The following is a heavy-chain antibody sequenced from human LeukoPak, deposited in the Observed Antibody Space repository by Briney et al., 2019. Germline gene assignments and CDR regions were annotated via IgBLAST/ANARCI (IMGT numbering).Heavy chain of an antibody. CDR3: ARGLLWFGELFRFDP. J-gene: IGHJ5*02. CDR1: GDSISSGSYY. D-gene: IGHD3-10*01. V-gene: IGHV4-61*02. CDR2: IYTSGST. Sequence: SETLSLTCTVSGDSISSGSYYWTWIQQPAGKGLEWIGRIYTSGSTNYNPSLKSRVTISVDTSKNQFSLKLSSVTAADTAVYYCARGLLWFGELFRFDPWGQGTLVTVSS.